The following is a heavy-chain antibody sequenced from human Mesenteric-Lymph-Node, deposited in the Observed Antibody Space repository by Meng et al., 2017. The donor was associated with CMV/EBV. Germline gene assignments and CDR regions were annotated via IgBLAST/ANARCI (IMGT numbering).Heavy chain of an antibody. V-gene: IGHV4-34*01. D-gene: IGHD2-15*01. Sequence: QVQLQQWGAGLLKPSETLSLTCAVYGGSFSGYYWCWIRQQPGKGLEWIGEINHNGVPNYNPSLKSRVTISLDRSKNQFSLKLSSVTAEDTAVYYCARGSDIPVNNYWGQGTLVTVSS. CDR2: INHNGVP. J-gene: IGHJ4*02. CDR1: GGSFSGYY. CDR3: ARGSDIPVNNY.